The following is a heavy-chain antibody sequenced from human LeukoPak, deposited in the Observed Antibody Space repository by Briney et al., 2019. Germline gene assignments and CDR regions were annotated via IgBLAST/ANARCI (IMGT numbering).Heavy chain of an antibody. V-gene: IGHV3-30-3*01. CDR2: ISYDGSNK. J-gene: IGHJ4*02. Sequence: GGSLRLSCAASEFTFSSYAMHWVRQAPGKGLEWVAVISYDGSNKYYADSVKGRFTISRDNSKNTLYLQMNSLRTEDTAVYYCARDHLGVVVTAIGGFDYWGQGTLVTVSS. CDR3: ARDHLGVVVTAIGGFDY. CDR1: EFTFSSYA. D-gene: IGHD2-21*02.